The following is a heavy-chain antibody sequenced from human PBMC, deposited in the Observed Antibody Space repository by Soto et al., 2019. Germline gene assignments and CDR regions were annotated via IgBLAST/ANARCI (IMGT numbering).Heavy chain of an antibody. CDR2: ISGSGGST. CDR3: AKPQQYYDFWLDY. Sequence: GVLRLSCAASGFTFSSYAMSWVRQAPGKGLEWVSAISGSGGSTYYADSVKGRFTISRDNSKNTLYLQMNSLRAEDTAVYYCAKPQQYYDFWLDYWGQGTLVTVSS. D-gene: IGHD3-3*01. CDR1: GFTFSSYA. J-gene: IGHJ4*02. V-gene: IGHV3-23*01.